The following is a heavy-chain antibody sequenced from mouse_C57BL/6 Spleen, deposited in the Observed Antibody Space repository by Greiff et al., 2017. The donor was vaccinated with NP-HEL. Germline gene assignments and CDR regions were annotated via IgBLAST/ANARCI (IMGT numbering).Heavy chain of an antibody. CDR1: GYTFTSYD. CDR3: AREYGSSSDWYFDV. V-gene: IGHV1-85*01. Sequence: QVHVKQSGPELVKPGASVKLSCKASGYTFTSYDINWVKQRPGQGLEWIGWIYPRDGSTKYNEKFKGKATLTVDTSSSTAYMELHSLTSEDSAVYVCAREYGSSSDWYFDVWGTGTTVTVSS. CDR2: IYPRDGST. D-gene: IGHD1-1*01. J-gene: IGHJ1*03.